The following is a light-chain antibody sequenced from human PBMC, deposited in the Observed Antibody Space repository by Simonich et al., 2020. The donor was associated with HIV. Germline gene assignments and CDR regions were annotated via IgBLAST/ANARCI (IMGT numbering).Light chain of an antibody. Sequence: EIVMTQSPATLSVSPGERATLPCRASQSVSSSLAWYQQKPGQAPRLLISGASTRATGIPARFSGSGSGTEFTLTISSLEPEDFAVYYCQQRSNWPRTFGQGTKLEIK. CDR3: QQRSNWPRT. V-gene: IGKV3-15*01. CDR2: GAS. CDR1: QSVSSS. J-gene: IGKJ2*01.